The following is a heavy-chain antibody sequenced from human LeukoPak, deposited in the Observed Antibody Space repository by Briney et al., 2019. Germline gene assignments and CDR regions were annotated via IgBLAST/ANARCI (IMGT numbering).Heavy chain of an antibody. J-gene: IGHJ4*02. CDR3: ARDKGDTLYCSSTSCPPAWFDY. D-gene: IGHD2-2*01. V-gene: IGHV1-69*04. Sequence: GASVKVSCKASGGTFSSYAISWVRQAPGQGLEWMGRIIPIFGIANYAQKFQGRVTITADKSTSTAYMERSSLRSEDTAVYYCARDKGDTLYCSSTSCPPAWFDYWGQGTLVTVSS. CDR1: GGTFSSYA. CDR2: IIPIFGIA.